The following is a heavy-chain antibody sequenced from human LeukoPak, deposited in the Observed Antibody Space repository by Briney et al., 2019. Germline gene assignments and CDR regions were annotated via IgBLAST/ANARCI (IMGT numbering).Heavy chain of an antibody. V-gene: IGHV4-30-4*08. CDR3: ASYDILTVYSYYFDY. CDR1: GGSISSSGYY. J-gene: IGHJ4*02. D-gene: IGHD3-9*01. Sequence: SETLSLTCTVSGGSISSSGYYWSWIRQPPGKGLEWIGYIYYSGSTYYNPSLKSRVTISVDTSKNQFSLKLSSVTAADTAVYYCASYDILTVYSYYFDYWGQGTLVTVSS. CDR2: IYYSGST.